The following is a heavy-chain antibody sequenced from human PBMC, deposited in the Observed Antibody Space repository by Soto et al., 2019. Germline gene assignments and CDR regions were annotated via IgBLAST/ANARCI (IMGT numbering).Heavy chain of an antibody. J-gene: IGHJ4*02. D-gene: IGHD3-9*01. V-gene: IGHV1-8*01. CDR2: MNPNSGNT. CDR3: ARFFGADRLTGYHITLDY. CDR1: GYTFTNYD. Sequence: QVQLVQSGAEVKKPGASVKVSCKTSGYTFTNYDINWVRQATGQGLEWMGWMNPNSGNTGYAQKFQGRVTMTMNTSISTAYMELSSQISEVTAVDYCARFFGADRLTGYHITLDYWGQGTLVTVSS.